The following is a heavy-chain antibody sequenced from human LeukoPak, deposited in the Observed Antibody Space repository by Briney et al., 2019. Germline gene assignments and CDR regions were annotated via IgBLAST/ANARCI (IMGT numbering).Heavy chain of an antibody. CDR3: ASDGYSHYYFDY. J-gene: IGHJ4*02. Sequence: PGGSLRLSCAASGFTFSSYEMNWVRQAPGKGLEWVSYISSSGSTTYYAGSVKGRFTISRDNAKNSLYLQMNSLRAEDTAVYYCASDGYSHYYFDYWGQGTLVTVSS. CDR1: GFTFSSYE. V-gene: IGHV3-48*03. CDR2: ISSSGSTT. D-gene: IGHD5-18*01.